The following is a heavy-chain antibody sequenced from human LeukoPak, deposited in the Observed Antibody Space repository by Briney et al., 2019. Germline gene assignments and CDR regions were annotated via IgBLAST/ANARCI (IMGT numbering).Heavy chain of an antibody. D-gene: IGHD2-15*01. V-gene: IGHV3-23*01. CDR2: ISGSGGST. CDR3: TKASVVGAHRPPFDY. J-gene: IGHJ4*02. CDR1: GFTFSSYA. Sequence: GGSLRLSCAASGFTFSSYAMSWVRQAPGKGLEWVSAISGSGGSTYYADSVKGRFTISRDNSKNTLYLQMNSLRAEDTAVYYCTKASVVGAHRPPFDYWGQGTLVTVSS.